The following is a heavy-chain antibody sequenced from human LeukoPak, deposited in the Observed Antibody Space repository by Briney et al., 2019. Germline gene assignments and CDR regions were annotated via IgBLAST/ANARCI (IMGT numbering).Heavy chain of an antibody. J-gene: IGHJ4*02. D-gene: IGHD3-10*01. CDR3: ARDRTYGSGSYYPGGFDY. CDR2: ISSSSSYI. CDR1: GFPFSAYS. V-gene: IGHV3-21*01. Sequence: GGSLRLSCAASGFPFSAYSMNWVRQAPGKGLEWVSSISSSSSYIYYADSVKGRFTISRDNAKNSLYLQMNSLRAEDTAVYYCARDRTYGSGSYYPGGFDYWGQGTLVTVSS.